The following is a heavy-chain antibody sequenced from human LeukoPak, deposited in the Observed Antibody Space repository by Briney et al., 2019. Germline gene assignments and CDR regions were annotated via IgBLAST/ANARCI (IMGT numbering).Heavy chain of an antibody. J-gene: IGHJ4*02. V-gene: IGHV3-7*01. Sequence: PGGSLRLSCAASGFPFDSYWMSWVRLAPGKGLEWVANIKHDGSEKTFVDSVKGRFTISRDNAENSLYLQMNSLRAEDTAVYYCARQPIYEAYFDFWGQGTLVTVSS. CDR2: IKHDGSEK. CDR3: ARQPIYEAYFDF. D-gene: IGHD3-16*01. CDR1: GFPFDSYW.